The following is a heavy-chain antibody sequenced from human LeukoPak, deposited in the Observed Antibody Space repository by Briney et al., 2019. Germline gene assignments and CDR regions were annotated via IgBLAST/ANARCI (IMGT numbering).Heavy chain of an antibody. J-gene: IGHJ4*02. Sequence: SETLSLTCTVSGGSISSYYWSWIRQPPGKGLEWIGYIYYSGSTNYNPSLKSRVTISVDTSKNQFSLKLSSVTAADTAVYYCARDRGLPRYYFDYWGQGTLVTVSS. V-gene: IGHV4-59*01. D-gene: IGHD3-10*01. CDR3: ARDRGLPRYYFDY. CDR1: GGSISSYY. CDR2: IYYSGST.